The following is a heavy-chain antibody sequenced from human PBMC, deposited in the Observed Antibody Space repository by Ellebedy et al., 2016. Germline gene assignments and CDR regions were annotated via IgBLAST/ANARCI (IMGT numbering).Heavy chain of an antibody. V-gene: IGHV3-9*01. CDR3: AKGTMDYFYH. Sequence: SLKISRAGSGFTFNDYALHWVRQAPGKGLEWVSGISWDSAVIGYGGSVKGRFTISKDSAKNYLYLQMNSLRPEDTALYYCAKGTMDYFYHWGQGTLVTVSS. CDR2: ISWDSAVI. CDR1: GFTFNDYA. D-gene: IGHD4/OR15-4a*01. J-gene: IGHJ4*02.